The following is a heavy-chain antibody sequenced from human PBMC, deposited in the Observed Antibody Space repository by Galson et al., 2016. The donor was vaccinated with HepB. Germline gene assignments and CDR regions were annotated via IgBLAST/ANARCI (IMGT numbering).Heavy chain of an antibody. CDR2: ISADGTT. CDR1: YGSVSSSGYY. V-gene: IGHV4-39*01. J-gene: IGHJ6*03. CDR3: ARLSKAVMGNRNYYYYFMDV. D-gene: IGHD1/OR15-1a*01. Sequence: SETLSLTCTVSYGSVSSSGYYWGWIRQPPGKGLEWIASISADGTTYSNPSLKSRVTISVDKSTHQFSLTLSSVPAADSAVFYCARLSKAVMGNRNYYYYFMDVWGKGTMVTVSS.